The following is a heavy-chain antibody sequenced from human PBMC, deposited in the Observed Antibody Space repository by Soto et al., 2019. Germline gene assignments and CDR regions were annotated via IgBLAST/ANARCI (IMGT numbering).Heavy chain of an antibody. CDR3: ANYPSGDYAFDY. CDR2: ITAGGDMT. Sequence: EVQLLESGGDLVQPGGALRLSCAASGFTFSSYAMGWVLQSPGKGLEWVSSITAGGDMTFYADYVKGRLTISRDNSENTLYLQRDSLRAEDTAVYSCANYPSGDYAFDYWGQGALVSVSS. D-gene: IGHD4-17*01. V-gene: IGHV3-23*01. J-gene: IGHJ4*02. CDR1: GFTFSSYA.